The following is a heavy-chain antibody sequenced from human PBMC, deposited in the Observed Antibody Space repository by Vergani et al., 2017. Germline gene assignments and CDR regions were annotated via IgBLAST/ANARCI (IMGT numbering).Heavy chain of an antibody. V-gene: IGHV3-30*02. CDR1: GFTFSSYG. J-gene: IGHJ4*02. CDR2: ILYDGSNK. CDR3: AKDPDYYGSGGLLCDY. D-gene: IGHD3-10*01. Sequence: QVHLVESGGGVVQPGGSLRLSCAASGFTFSSYGMHWVRQAPGKGLEWVAFILYDGSNKYYSDSVKGRFTISRDNSKNTLFLQMNSLRAEDTAVYYCAKDPDYYGSGGLLCDYWGQGTLVSVSS.